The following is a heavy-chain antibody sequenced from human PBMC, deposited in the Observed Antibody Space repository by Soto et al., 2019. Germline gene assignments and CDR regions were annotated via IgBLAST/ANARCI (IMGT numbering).Heavy chain of an antibody. CDR2: INPSGGST. J-gene: IGHJ4*02. V-gene: IGHV1-46*01. CDR1: GYTFTSYH. D-gene: IGHD1-26*01. CDR3: APTPSGNMYYFDY. Sequence: GASVKVSCKASGYTFTSYHMHWVRQAPGQGLEWMGIINPSGGSTSYAQKFQGRVTMTRDTSTSTVYMELSSLRSEDTAVYYCAPTPSGNMYYFDYWGQGTLVTVSS.